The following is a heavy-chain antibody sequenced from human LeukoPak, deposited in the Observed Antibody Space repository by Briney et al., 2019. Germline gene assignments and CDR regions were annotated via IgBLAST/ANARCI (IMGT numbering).Heavy chain of an antibody. CDR2: INQSGNT. J-gene: IGHJ5*02. CDR3: ANSGWSPKA. D-gene: IGHD6-19*01. V-gene: IGHV4-34*01. CDR1: GGSVSGYY. Sequence: PSETLSLTCAVSGGSVSGYYWSWIRQPPGKGLEWIGEINQSGNTDYNPSLKSRVTMSVDTSKNHFSLKLTSMTAADTAVYSCANSGWSPKAWGQGTLVTVSS.